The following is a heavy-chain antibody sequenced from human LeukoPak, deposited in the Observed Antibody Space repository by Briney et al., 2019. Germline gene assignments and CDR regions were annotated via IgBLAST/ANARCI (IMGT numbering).Heavy chain of an antibody. CDR1: GYSISSGYY. V-gene: IGHV4-38-2*02. CDR3: TRVGGSGTPKPFDP. CDR2: IYHSGST. D-gene: IGHD3-10*01. Sequence: SETLSLTCTVSGYSISSGYYWGWIRQPPGKGLEWIGSIYHSGSTYYNPSLKSRVTISVDTSKNQFSLKLSSVTAADTAVYYCTRVGGSGTPKPFDPWGQGTLVTVSS. J-gene: IGHJ5*02.